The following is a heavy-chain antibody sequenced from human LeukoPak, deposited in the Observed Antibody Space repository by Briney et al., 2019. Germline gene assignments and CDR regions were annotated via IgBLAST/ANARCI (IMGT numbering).Heavy chain of an antibody. CDR1: GGSISSSTYY. V-gene: IGHV4-39*02. D-gene: IGHD6-13*01. CDR2: IYYTGST. J-gene: IGHJ4*02. Sequence: PSETLSLTCSVSGGSISSSTYYWGWIRQPPGKGLEWIGSIYYTGSTYYNPSLKSRVTISVDTSKNHFSLKLSSVTAADTAVYYCARALGIAVALWGQGTLVTVSS. CDR3: ARALGIAVAL.